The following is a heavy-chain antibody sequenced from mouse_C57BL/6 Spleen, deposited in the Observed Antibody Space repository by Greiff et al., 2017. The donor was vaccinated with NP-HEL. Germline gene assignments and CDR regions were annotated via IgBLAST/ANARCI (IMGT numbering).Heavy chain of an antibody. D-gene: IGHD1-1*01. CDR1: GYTFTSYW. Sequence: VQLQQPGAELVKPGASVKLSCKASGYTFTSYWMQWVKQRPGQGLEWIGEIDPSDSYTNYNQKFKGKATLTVDTSSSTAYMQLSSLTSEDSAVYYCARGTVGGDWFADWGQGTLVTVSA. V-gene: IGHV1-50*01. J-gene: IGHJ3*01. CDR3: ARGTVGGDWFAD. CDR2: IDPSDSYT.